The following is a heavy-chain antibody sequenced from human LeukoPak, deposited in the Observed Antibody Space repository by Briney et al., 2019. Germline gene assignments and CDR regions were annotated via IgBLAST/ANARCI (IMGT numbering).Heavy chain of an antibody. D-gene: IGHD6-19*01. CDR2: IYYSGST. V-gene: IGHV4-59*08. CDR3: ARRDSSGWNFDY. CDR1: GGSISGYF. J-gene: IGHJ4*02. Sequence: SETLSLTCTVSGGSISGYFWSWIRQPPGKGLEWIGYIYYSGSTKYSPSPKSRVTISVDTSKNQFSLKLSSVTAADTAVYYCARRDSSGWNFDYWGQGTLVTVSS.